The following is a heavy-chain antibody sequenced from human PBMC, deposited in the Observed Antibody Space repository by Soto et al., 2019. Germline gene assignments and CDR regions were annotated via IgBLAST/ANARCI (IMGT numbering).Heavy chain of an antibody. CDR1: GFPFTSYG. V-gene: IGHV3-30*03. J-gene: IGHJ4*02. D-gene: IGHD3-10*01. Sequence: QVQLVESGGGVVQPGRSLRLSCAASGFPFTSYGMHWVREGPDKGLEWVAIISYDGSDKYYADSVKGRFTISRDNSNNNLYLQMHSLRPEDTALYYCVGGQYYFDYRGQGTLVIVSS. CDR3: VGGQYYFDY. CDR2: ISYDGSDK.